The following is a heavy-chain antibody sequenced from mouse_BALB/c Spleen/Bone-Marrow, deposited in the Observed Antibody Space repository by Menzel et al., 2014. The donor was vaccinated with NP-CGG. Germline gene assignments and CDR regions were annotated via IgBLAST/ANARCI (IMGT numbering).Heavy chain of an antibody. CDR1: GFTFSDYY. CDR2: ISNGGGST. V-gene: IGHV5-12*02. D-gene: IGHD2-4*01. CDR3: ASHNYDENWFDY. Sequence: EVKLMESGGGLVQPGGSLKLSCATSGFTFSDYYMYWVRQTPEKRLEWVAYISNGGGSTYYPDTVKGRFTISRDNAKNNIYQQMIRLKYEHKAMYYCASHNYDENWFDYWGQGTLVTVSS. J-gene: IGHJ3*01.